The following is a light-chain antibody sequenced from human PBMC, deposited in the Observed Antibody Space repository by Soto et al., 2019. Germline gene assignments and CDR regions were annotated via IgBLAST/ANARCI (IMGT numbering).Light chain of an antibody. CDR1: QGVNSNK. J-gene: IGKJ2*01. CDR3: QQDDNSFET. CDR2: VAS. V-gene: IGKV3-20*01. Sequence: EVVLTQSPGTLSLSQGERATLSCRASQGVNSNKLAWYQQKPGQAPRLLIYVASTRATGIPDRFSGSGSGTGFNLTISRLETEDLAQYYGQQDDNSFETFGKGTKLESK.